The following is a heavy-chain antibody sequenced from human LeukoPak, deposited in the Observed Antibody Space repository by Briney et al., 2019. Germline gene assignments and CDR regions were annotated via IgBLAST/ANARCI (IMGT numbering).Heavy chain of an antibody. J-gene: IGHJ6*03. CDR2: ISGSGGST. CDR3: AKDLLWFGEGYYYYMDV. CDR1: GFTFSSYA. V-gene: IGHV3-23*01. Sequence: GGSLRLSCAASGFTFSSYAMSWVRQAPGKGLEWVSLISGSGGSTYYADSVKGRFTISRDNSKNTLYLQMNSLRAEDTAVYYCAKDLLWFGEGYYYYMDVWGKGTTVTVSS. D-gene: IGHD3-10*01.